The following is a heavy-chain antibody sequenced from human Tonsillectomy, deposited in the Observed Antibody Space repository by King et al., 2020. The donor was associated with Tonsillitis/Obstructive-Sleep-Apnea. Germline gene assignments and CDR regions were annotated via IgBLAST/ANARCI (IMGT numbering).Heavy chain of an antibody. CDR3: ATPSREGGSYYITDFDY. D-gene: IGHD1-26*01. Sequence: VQLVESGGGLVQPGGSLRLSCAASGFTFSSYAMSWVRQAPGKGLEWVSAISGSGGSTYYADSVKGRFTISRDNSKNTLYLQMNSLRAEDTAVYYCATPSREGGSYYITDFDYWGQGTLVTVSS. CDR1: GFTFSSYA. CDR2: ISGSGGST. V-gene: IGHV3-23*04. J-gene: IGHJ4*02.